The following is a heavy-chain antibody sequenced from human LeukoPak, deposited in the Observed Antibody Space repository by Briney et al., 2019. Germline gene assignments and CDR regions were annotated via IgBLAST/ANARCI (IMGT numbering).Heavy chain of an antibody. CDR2: MSPNSGDT. V-gene: IGHV1-8*01. Sequence: ASVKVSCKASGYTFISHDIKWARQATGQWLEWMGWMSPNSGDTGYAQKFQGRVTMTSDSSISTAYMELSSLRSEDTAIYYCVRTPPNWGFDYWGQGTLVTVSS. CDR1: GYTFISHD. CDR3: VRTPPNWGFDY. D-gene: IGHD7-27*01. J-gene: IGHJ4*02.